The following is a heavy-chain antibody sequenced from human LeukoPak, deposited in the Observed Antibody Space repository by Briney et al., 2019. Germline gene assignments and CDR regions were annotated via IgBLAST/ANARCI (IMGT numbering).Heavy chain of an antibody. CDR3: ASITMIAMDV. D-gene: IGHD3-22*01. CDR2: IYYSGST. CDR1: GGSISSSSYY. V-gene: IGHV4-39*07. Sequence: SETLSLTCTVSGGSISSSSYYWGWIRQPPGKGLEWIGSIYYSGSTYYNPSLKSRVTMSVDTSKNQFSLKLSSVTAADTAVYYCASITMIAMDVWGKGTTVTVSS. J-gene: IGHJ6*03.